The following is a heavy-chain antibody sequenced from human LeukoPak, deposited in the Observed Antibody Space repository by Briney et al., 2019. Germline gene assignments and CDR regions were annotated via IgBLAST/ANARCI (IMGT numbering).Heavy chain of an antibody. CDR3: ARGALRYFDWSLPFDY. V-gene: IGHV1-8*02. J-gene: IGHJ4*02. CDR2: MNPNSGNT. Sequence: GASVKVSCKASGYTFTSYDINWVRQATGQGLEWMGWMNPNSGNTGYAQKFQGRVTTTRNTSISTAYMELSSLRSEDTAVYYCARGALRYFDWSLPFDYWGQGTLVTVSS. CDR1: GYTFTSYD. D-gene: IGHD3-9*01.